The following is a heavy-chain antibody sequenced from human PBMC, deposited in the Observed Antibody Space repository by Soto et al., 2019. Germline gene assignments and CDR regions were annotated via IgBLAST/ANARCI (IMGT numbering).Heavy chain of an antibody. CDR2: ISYDGSNK. D-gene: IGHD6-19*01. J-gene: IGHJ3*02. CDR1: GFTLSSYA. V-gene: IGHV3-30-3*01. Sequence: GGSLRLSCAASGFTLSSYAMHRGRQAPGKGLEWVAVISYDGSNKYYADSVKGRFTISRDNSKNTLYLQMNSLRAEDTAVYYCAAIKYLGSSGWNGAFDIWGQGTMVTVSS. CDR3: AAIKYLGSSGWNGAFDI.